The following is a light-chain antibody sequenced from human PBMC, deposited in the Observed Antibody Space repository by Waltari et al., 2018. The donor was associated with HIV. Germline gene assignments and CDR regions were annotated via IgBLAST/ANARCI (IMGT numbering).Light chain of an antibody. CDR3: CSYTSSITGRV. Sequence: QSALTQPASVSGSPGQSITISCTGTSSDVGTYNYVSWYQQHPGKAPKLMIYDVSYRPSGVSKRFSGSKSGNTASLTISGLQAEDEADYYCCSYTSSITGRVFGTGTKVTVL. J-gene: IGLJ1*01. CDR1: SSDVGTYNY. V-gene: IGLV2-14*03. CDR2: DVS.